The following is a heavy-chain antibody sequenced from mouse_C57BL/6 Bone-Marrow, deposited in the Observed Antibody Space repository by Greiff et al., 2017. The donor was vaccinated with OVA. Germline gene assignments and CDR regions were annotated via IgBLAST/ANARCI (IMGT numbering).Heavy chain of an antibody. D-gene: IGHD1-1*01. J-gene: IGHJ2*01. CDR2: IDPETGGT. V-gene: IGHV1-15*01. CDR3: TRRYYGSSLDY. Sequence: VQLQQSGAELVRPGASVTLSCKASGYTFPDYEMHWVKQTPVHGLEWIGAIDPETGGTAYNQKFKGKAILTADKSSSTAYMELRSLTSEDSAVYYCTRRYYGSSLDYWGQGTTLTVSS. CDR1: GYTFPDYE.